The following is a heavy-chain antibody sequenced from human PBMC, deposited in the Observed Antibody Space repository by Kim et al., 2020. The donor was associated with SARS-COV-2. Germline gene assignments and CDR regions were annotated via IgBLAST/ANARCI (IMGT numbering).Heavy chain of an antibody. Sequence: PSFQGQVTLSADKSISTAYLQWSSLKASDTAMYYCARLVFGVVITDAFDIWGQGTMVTVSS. J-gene: IGHJ3*02. CDR3: ARLVFGVVITDAFDI. V-gene: IGHV5-51*01. D-gene: IGHD3-3*01.